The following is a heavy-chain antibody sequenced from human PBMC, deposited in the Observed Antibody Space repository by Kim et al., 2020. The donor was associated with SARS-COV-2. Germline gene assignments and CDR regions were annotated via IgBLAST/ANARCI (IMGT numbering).Heavy chain of an antibody. J-gene: IGHJ3*02. V-gene: IGHV5-51*01. Sequence: DTRYSPSFQGQVTISADKSISTAYLQWSSLKASDTAMYYCARRWSDAFDIWGQGTMVTVSS. CDR2: DT. CDR3: ARRWSDAFDI. D-gene: IGHD2-15*01.